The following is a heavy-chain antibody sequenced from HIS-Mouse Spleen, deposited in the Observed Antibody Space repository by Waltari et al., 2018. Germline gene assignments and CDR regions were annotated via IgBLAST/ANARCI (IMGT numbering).Heavy chain of an antibody. D-gene: IGHD6-6*01. J-gene: IGHJ3*02. CDR3: ASIAARHDAFDI. CDR2: INHSGST. V-gene: IGHV4-34*01. CDR1: GGSFSGYS. Sequence: QVQLQQWGAGLLKPSETLSPTCAVSGGSFSGYSCSWARQPPGKGLEWIGEINHSGSTNYNPSLKSRVTISVDTSKNQFSLKLSSVTAADTAVYYCASIAARHDAFDIWGQGTMVTVSS.